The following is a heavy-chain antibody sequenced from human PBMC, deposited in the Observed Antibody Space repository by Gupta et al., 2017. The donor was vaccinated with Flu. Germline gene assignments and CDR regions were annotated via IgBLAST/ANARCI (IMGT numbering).Heavy chain of an antibody. Sequence: FSFSNYGMYWVRRATAKGLGWVAVKGHDGSSKYYADSVKGRFTISRDNSINTLFLEMNSLRAEDTAVYYCAREARGYSFTYAPMDGGGQGTTVTVSS. J-gene: IGHJ6*02. CDR2: KGHDGSSK. CDR3: AREARGYSFTYAPMDG. D-gene: IGHD5-18*01. CDR1: FSFSNYG. V-gene: IGHV3-33*01.